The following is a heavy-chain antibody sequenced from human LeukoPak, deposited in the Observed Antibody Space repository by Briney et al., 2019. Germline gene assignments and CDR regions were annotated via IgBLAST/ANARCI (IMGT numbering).Heavy chain of an antibody. Sequence: PWGSLRLSCAASGFTFSSYAMSWVRQAPGKGLEWVSAISGSGGSTYYADSVKGRFTISRDNSKNTLYLQMNSLRAEDTAVYYCAKDLSAWPGNWFDPWGQGTLVTVSS. D-gene: IGHD1-14*01. CDR2: ISGSGGST. J-gene: IGHJ5*02. CDR1: GFTFSSYA. V-gene: IGHV3-23*01. CDR3: AKDLSAWPGNWFDP.